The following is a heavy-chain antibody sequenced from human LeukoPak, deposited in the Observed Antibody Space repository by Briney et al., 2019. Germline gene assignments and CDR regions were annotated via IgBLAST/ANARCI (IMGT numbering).Heavy chain of an antibody. CDR3: ATLTTVVTAYYFDY. CDR2: IYHSGST. CDR1: GGSISSSSYY. V-gene: IGHV4-61*05. J-gene: IGHJ4*02. D-gene: IGHD4-23*01. Sequence: SETLSLTCTVSGGSISSSSYYWGWIRQPPGKGLEWLVYIYHSGSTDYNPSLKSRVTISVDTSKRQFSLKLTSVTAADTAVYYCATLTTVVTAYYFDYWGQGTLVTVSS.